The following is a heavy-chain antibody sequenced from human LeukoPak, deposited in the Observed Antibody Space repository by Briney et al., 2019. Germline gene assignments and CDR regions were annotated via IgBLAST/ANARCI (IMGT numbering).Heavy chain of an antibody. D-gene: IGHD3-10*01. J-gene: IGHJ5*02. CDR3: ARGGSTSYREFLYNWFDP. CDR2: IYYSGST. V-gene: IGHV4-61*08. Sequence: SETLSLTCSVSGGSISRSDYYWSWIRQPPGTGLKWIGYIYYSGSTNYNPSLKSRVTISVDTSKNQFSLKLSSVTAADTAVYYCARGGSTSYREFLYNWFDPWGQGTLVTVSS. CDR1: GGSISRSDYY.